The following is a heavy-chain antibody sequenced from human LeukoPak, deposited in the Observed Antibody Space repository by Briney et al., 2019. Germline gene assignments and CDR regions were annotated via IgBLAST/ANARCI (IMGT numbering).Heavy chain of an antibody. D-gene: IGHD3-10*01. J-gene: IGHJ4*02. V-gene: IGHV3-11*01. Sequence: GGSLRLSCAASEFVFSDYYMSWLRQAPGKGLEGVSYISDSGSTIYYADSVKGRFTISRDNVNNSLYLQMNGLRAEDTAVYYCAREMEGDYGSGTFFDLWGQGNMVTVSS. CDR2: ISDSGSTI. CDR1: EFVFSDYY. CDR3: AREMEGDYGSGTFFDL.